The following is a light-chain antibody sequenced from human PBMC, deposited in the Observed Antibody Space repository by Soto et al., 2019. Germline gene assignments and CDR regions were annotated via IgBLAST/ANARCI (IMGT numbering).Light chain of an antibody. CDR1: QGIGNA. V-gene: IGKV1-6*01. Sequence: MQLTQAPSTLSPSLGDSVTITCRASQGIGNALGWHQQKPGKAPKILIYDASSLESGVPSRFSGSGSGSDFTLTSSSLQPEDCASYYCLQDYNSPPTFGPGTKVDIK. CDR2: DAS. J-gene: IGKJ3*01. CDR3: LQDYNSPPT.